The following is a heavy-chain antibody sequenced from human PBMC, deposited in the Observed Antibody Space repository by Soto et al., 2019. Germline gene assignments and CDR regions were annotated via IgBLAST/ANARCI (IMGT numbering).Heavy chain of an antibody. V-gene: IGHV3-33*01. J-gene: IGHJ4*02. CDR2: IWYDGSNK. Sequence: GGSVGLSCAASGVTFSSYGMHWVRQAPGKGLEWVAVIWYDGSNKYYADSVKGRFTISRDNSKNTLYLQMNSLRPDDTAVYYCARDYGDYDFLDYWGQGTLVTVSS. CDR3: ARDYGDYDFLDY. D-gene: IGHD4-17*01. CDR1: GVTFSSYG.